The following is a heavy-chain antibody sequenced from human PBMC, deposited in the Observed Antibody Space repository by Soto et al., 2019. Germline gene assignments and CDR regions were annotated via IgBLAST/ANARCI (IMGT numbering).Heavy chain of an antibody. Sequence: GGSLRLSCAASGFTFSSYAMHWVRQAPGKGLEWVAVISYDGSNKYYADSVKGRFTISRDNSKNTLYLQMNSLRAEDTAVYYCAREGGSGFGRGYYYGMDVWGQGTTVTVSS. CDR2: ISYDGSNK. CDR1: GFTFSSYA. V-gene: IGHV3-30-3*01. J-gene: IGHJ6*02. D-gene: IGHD3-10*01. CDR3: AREGGSGFGRGYYYGMDV.